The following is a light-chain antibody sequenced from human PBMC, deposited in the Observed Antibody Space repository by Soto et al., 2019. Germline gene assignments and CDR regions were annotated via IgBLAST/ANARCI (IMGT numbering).Light chain of an antibody. Sequence: EIVMTQSPATLSVSPGERATLSCRASQSVSSNLAWYQQKPGQAPRLLIYGASTRATGIPARFSGSGSGTEFTLTISSLQSEDYAVDSCHQYNNWPPWTFGQGTKVEIK. J-gene: IGKJ1*01. CDR1: QSVSSN. CDR3: HQYNNWPPWT. V-gene: IGKV3-15*01. CDR2: GAS.